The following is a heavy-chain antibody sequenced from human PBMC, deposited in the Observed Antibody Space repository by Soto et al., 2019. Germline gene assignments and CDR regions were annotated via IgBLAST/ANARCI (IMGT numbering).Heavy chain of an antibody. D-gene: IGHD4-17*01. CDR1: GFTFSSYA. CDR3: AKDREHTVTTWGKNFDD. J-gene: IGHJ4*02. V-gene: IGHV3-23*01. CDR2: ISGSGGST. Sequence: EVQLLESGGGLVQPGGSLRLSCAASGFTFSSYAMSWVRQAPGKGLEWVSAISGSGGSTYYADSVKGRFTISRDNSKNTQYLQMNSLRAEDKAVYYCAKDREHTVTTWGKNFDDWGQGPLVTVSS.